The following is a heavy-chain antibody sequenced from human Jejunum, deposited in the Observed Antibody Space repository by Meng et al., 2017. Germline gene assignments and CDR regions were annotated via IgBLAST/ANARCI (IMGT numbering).Heavy chain of an antibody. J-gene: IGHJ4*02. CDR3: ARGNEYSNYGADF. CDR1: GGSISDYY. D-gene: IGHD4-11*01. Sequence: QVKLQQGGAGSLKPSENLSLTCAVYGGSISDYYWTWIRQPPGKGLEWIGEINDSGSTNYNPSLKSRVTISVDTSKSQFYLRVSSVTAADTAVYYCARGNEYSNYGADFWGQGTLVTVSS. V-gene: IGHV4-34*01. CDR2: INDSGST.